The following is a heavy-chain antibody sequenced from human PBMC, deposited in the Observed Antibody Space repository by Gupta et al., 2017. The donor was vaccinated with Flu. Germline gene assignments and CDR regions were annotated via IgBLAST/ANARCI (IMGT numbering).Heavy chain of an antibody. CDR3: ARAWIQLWFDY. J-gene: IGHJ4*02. CDR2: IYYSGST. D-gene: IGHD5-18*01. CDR1: SISSSSYY. Sequence: SISSSSYYWGWIRQPPGKGLEWIGSIYYSGSTYYNPSLKSRVTISVDTSKNQFSLKLSSVTAADTAVYYCARAWIQLWFDYWGQGTLVTVSS. V-gene: IGHV4-39*01.